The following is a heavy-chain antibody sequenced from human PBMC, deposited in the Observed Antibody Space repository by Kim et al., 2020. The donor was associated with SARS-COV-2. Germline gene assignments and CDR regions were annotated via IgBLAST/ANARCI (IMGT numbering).Heavy chain of an antibody. CDR2: ISYDGSNK. D-gene: IGHD3-9*01. J-gene: IGHJ6*02. Sequence: GGSLRLSCAASGFTFSSYAMHWVRQAPGKGLEWVALISYDGSNKYYADSVKGRFTISRDNSKNTLYLQMNSLRAEDTAVYNCARDILTSSLYYYYGMDVWGQGTTVTVAS. V-gene: IGHV3-30-3*01. CDR3: ARDILTSSLYYYYGMDV. CDR1: GFTFSSYA.